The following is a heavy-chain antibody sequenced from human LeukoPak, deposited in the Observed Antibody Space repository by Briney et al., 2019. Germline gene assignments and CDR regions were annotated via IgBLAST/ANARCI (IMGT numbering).Heavy chain of an antibody. CDR1: GFTFSSYA. Sequence: GGSLRLSCAASGFTFSSYATSWVRQAPGKGLEWVSAISGSGGSTYYADSVKGRFTISRDNSKNTLYLQMNSLRAEDTAVYYCAKAVGYCSSTSCYAPEDYYYGMDVWGKGTTVTVSS. V-gene: IGHV3-23*01. CDR2: ISGSGGST. D-gene: IGHD2-2*01. CDR3: AKAVGYCSSTSCYAPEDYYYGMDV. J-gene: IGHJ6*04.